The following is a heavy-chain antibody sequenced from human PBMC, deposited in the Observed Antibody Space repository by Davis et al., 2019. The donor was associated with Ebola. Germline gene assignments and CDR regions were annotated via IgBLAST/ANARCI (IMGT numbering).Heavy chain of an antibody. CDR2: IYHSGST. CDR3: ARAYFSSWSQGWFDP. Sequence: PSETLSLTCAVSGGSISSSNWWSWVRQPPGKGLEWIGEIYHSGSTNYNPSLKSRVTISVDKSKNQFSLKLSSVTAADTAVYYCARAYFSSWSQGWFDPWGQGTLVTVSS. CDR1: GGSISSSNW. J-gene: IGHJ5*02. D-gene: IGHD6-13*01. V-gene: IGHV4-4*02.